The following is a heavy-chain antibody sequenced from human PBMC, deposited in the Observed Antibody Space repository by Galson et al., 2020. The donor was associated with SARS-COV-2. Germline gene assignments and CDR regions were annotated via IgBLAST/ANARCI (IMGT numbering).Heavy chain of an antibody. CDR2: ISVRSTAI. J-gene: IGHJ5*02. Sequence: GESLKISCAASGFTFSDSEMNWVRQAPGKGLEWISYISVRSTAIYYAESVKGRFTISRDNAKNSLFLQMDSLRAEDTAVYYCAREQWLSRGLDLWGQGTLVTVSS. CDR1: GFTFSDSE. CDR3: AREQWLSRGLDL. V-gene: IGHV3-48*03. D-gene: IGHD6-19*01.